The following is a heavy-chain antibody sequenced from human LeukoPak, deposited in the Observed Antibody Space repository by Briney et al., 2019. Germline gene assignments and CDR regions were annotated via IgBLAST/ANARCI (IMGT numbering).Heavy chain of an antibody. V-gene: IGHV4-59*01. CDR3: ARIRGAYYGSGSYWFDY. J-gene: IGHJ4*02. CDR1: GGSISSYY. Sequence: PSETLSLTCTVSGGSISSYYWSWIRQPPGKGLEWIGYIYYSGSTNYNPSLKSRVTISVDTSKNQFSLKLSSVTAADTAVYYCARIRGAYYGSGSYWFDYWGQGTLVTVSS. D-gene: IGHD3-10*01. CDR2: IYYSGST.